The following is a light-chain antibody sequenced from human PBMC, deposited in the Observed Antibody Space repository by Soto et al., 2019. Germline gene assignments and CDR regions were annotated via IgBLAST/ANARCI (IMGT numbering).Light chain of an antibody. V-gene: IGKV3-20*01. CDR1: QSVSSSY. J-gene: IGKJ5*01. CDR2: GAS. CDR3: QQYGSSPR. Sequence: EVVLTQSPGTLSLSPGERATLSCRASQSVSSSYLAWYQQKPGQAPRLLIYGASSRATGTPDRFSGSGSGTDFTLTISRLEPEDFAVYYCQQYGSSPRFGQGTRLEIK.